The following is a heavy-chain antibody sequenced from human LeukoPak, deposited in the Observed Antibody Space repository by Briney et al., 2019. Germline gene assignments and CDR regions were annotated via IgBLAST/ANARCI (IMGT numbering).Heavy chain of an antibody. V-gene: IGHV4-30-2*06. J-gene: IGHJ4*02. CDR1: GGSLSSGGYS. D-gene: IGHD4-17*01. CDR3: AREGDYGLVFD. CDR2: IYHSGRA. Sequence: SQTLSLTCTVSGGSLSSGGYSWSWIRQSPGKGLEWIGYIYHSGRAYYNPSLTSRVTISIDKPKNQFSLRLTSVTAADTAVYYCAREGDYGLVFDRGQGTPVTVSS.